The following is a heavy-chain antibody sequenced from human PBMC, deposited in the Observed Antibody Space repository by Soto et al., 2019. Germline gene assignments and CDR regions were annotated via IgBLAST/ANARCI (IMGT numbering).Heavy chain of an antibody. V-gene: IGHV3-30-3*01. D-gene: IGHD3-22*01. J-gene: IGHJ4*02. CDR2: ISYDGSNK. CDR3: ARDHYDSSGSDPH. Sequence: HPGGSLRLSCTASGFTFSSYAMHWVRQAPGKGLEWVAVISYDGSNKYYADSVKGRFTISRDNSKNTLYLQMNSLRAEDTAVYYCARDHYDSSGSDPHWGQGTLVTVSS. CDR1: GFTFSSYA.